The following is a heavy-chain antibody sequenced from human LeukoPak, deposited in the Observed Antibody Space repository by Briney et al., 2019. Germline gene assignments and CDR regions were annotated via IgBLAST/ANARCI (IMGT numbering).Heavy chain of an antibody. V-gene: IGHV4-59*01. D-gene: IGHD6-19*01. CDR3: AREIGYSSGWYAGNYFDY. J-gene: IGHJ4*02. CDR1: GGSISSYY. CDR2: IYYSGST. Sequence: SETLSLTCTVSGGSISSYYWSWIRQPPGKGLEWIGYIYYSGSTNYNPSLKSRVTISVDTSKNQFSLKLSSVTAAGTAVYYCAREIGYSSGWYAGNYFDYWGQGTLVTVSS.